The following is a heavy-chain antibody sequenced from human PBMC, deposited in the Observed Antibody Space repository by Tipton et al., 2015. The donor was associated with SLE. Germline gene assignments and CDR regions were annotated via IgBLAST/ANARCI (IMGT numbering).Heavy chain of an antibody. J-gene: IGHJ4*02. CDR2: INHSGST. V-gene: IGHV4-34*01. CDR3: ASTVTTGHGIDY. D-gene: IGHD4-17*01. Sequence: TLSLTCAVYGGSFSGYYWSWIRQPPGKGLEWIGEINHSGSTNYNPSLKSRVTISVDTSKNQFSLKLSSVTAADTAVYYCASTVTTGHGIDYWGQGTLVTVSS. CDR1: GGSFSGYY.